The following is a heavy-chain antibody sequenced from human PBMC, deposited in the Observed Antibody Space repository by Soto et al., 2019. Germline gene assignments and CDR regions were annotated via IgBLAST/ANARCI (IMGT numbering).Heavy chain of an antibody. D-gene: IGHD6-13*01. CDR1: GGSFSGYY. CDR2: INHSGST. CDR3: ARPYRKQQLVRARLSAFDI. Sequence: SETLSLTCAVYGGSFSGYYWSWIRRPPGKGLEWIGEINHSGSTNYNPSLKSRVTISVDTSKNQFSLKLSSVTAADTAVYYCARPYRKQQLVRARLSAFDIWGQGTMVTVSS. V-gene: IGHV4-34*01. J-gene: IGHJ3*02.